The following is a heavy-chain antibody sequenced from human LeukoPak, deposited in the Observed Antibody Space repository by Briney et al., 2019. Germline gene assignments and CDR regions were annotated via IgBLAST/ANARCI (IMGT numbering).Heavy chain of an antibody. CDR2: MSSGSRYI. Sequence: GGSLRLSCAASGFTFSSYRMTWGRQAPGKGLEWVSSMSSGSRYIYYADSVRGRFTISRDNAKNSLYLLMNSLRAEDTAVYYCARDRPTGASRLFVVQWGQGTLVTVSS. D-gene: IGHD3-3*01. J-gene: IGHJ4*02. V-gene: IGHV3-21*01. CDR3: ARDRPTGASRLFVVQ. CDR1: GFTFSSYR.